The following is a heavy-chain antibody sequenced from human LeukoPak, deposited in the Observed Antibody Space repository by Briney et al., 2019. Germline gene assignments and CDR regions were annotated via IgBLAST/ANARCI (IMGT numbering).Heavy chain of an antibody. CDR1: GFTFSSYA. V-gene: IGHV3-23*01. J-gene: IGHJ4*02. Sequence: GGSLRLSCAAFGFTFSSYAMSWVRQAPGKGLEWVSGISGSGGSTYYADSVKGRFTISRDNSKNTLYLQMNSLRAEDTAVYYCAKDGYSSGWYVGYWGQGTLATVSS. CDR2: ISGSGGST. D-gene: IGHD6-19*01. CDR3: AKDGYSSGWYVGY.